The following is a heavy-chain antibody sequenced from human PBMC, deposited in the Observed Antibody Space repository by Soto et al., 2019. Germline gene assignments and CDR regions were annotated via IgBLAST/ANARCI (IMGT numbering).Heavy chain of an antibody. CDR3: ASGQEGSVAYYCGMDV. Sequence: QVQLQESGPGLVKPSETLSLTCTVSGGSVSSGSYYWSWIRQPPGKGLEWIGYIYYSGSTNYNPSLKGRVTISVDTSKNQFSLKLSSVTAADTAVYYWASGQEGSVAYYCGMDVWGQGTTVTVSS. V-gene: IGHV4-61*01. D-gene: IGHD3-10*01. J-gene: IGHJ6*02. CDR1: GGSVSSGSYY. CDR2: IYYSGST.